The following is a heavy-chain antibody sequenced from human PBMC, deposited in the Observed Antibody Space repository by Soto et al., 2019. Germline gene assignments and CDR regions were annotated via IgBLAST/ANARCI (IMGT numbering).Heavy chain of an antibody. CDR3: ARGDFWSGYYSGDL. CDR1: GGTFNSYC. J-gene: IGHJ5*02. CDR2: IIPMFRTP. Sequence: SVKVSCKASGGTFNSYCISWVRQAPGQGLEWMGGIIPMFRTPNYAQNVQGRVTITVDEATSTAYLEMSSLISEDTAIYYCARGDFWSGYYSGDLWGQGTMVTVSS. V-gene: IGHV1-69*13. D-gene: IGHD3-3*01.